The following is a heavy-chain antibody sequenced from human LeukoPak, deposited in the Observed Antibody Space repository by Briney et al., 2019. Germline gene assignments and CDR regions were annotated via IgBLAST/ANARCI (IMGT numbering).Heavy chain of an antibody. CDR2: IYNSGST. V-gene: IGHV4-59*08. CDR1: GDSSSSYF. D-gene: IGHD3-22*01. J-gene: IGHJ4*02. Sequence: SETLSLTCTVSGDSSSSYFWSWIRQPPGKGLEWIGYIYNSGSTNYDPSLKSRVTISEDTSKNQFSLKLRSVTATDTAVYYCARRRLYSSGYDYWGQGTLATVSS. CDR3: ARRRLYSSGYDY.